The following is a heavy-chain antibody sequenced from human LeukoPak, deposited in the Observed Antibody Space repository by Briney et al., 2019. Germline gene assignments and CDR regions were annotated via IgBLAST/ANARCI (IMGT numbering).Heavy chain of an antibody. CDR2: IYPGDSDT. D-gene: IGHD6-13*01. J-gene: IGHJ4*02. CDR3: ARAGSYSSSWYPNVDY. V-gene: IGHV5-51*01. CDR1: GYSFTSYW. Sequence: GESLKISCKGSGYSFTSYWIGWVRQMPGKGLEWMGIIYPGDSDTRYSPSFQGQVTISADKSISTAYLQWSSLKASDTAMYYCARAGSYSSSWYPNVDYWGQGTLVTVSS.